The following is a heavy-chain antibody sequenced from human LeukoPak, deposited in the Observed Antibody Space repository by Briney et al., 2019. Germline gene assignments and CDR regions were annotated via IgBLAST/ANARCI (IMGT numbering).Heavy chain of an antibody. CDR1: GLTFRRYG. V-gene: IGHV3-30*02. Sequence: TGGSLRLSCAASGLTFRRYGMRWVRQTPGKGLEWVAFIECDESIRQYADLVKGRFTSSRDNYKNMLYLQMNSLTTEDTAMYYCTKNAGRREGWFDPWGQGTLVTVSS. D-gene: IGHD1-26*01. J-gene: IGHJ5*02. CDR3: TKNAGRREGWFDP. CDR2: IECDESIR.